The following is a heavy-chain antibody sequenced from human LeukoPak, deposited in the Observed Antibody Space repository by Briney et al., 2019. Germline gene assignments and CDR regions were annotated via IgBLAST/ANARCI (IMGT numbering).Heavy chain of an antibody. CDR1: GGSISSGGYY. V-gene: IGHV4-31*03. Sequence: SETLSLTCTVSGGSISSGGYYWSWIRQHPGKGLEWIGYIYYSGSTYYNPSLKSRVTISVDTSKNQFSLKLSSVTAADTAVYYCARGGYSSSDDAFDIWGQGTMVTVSS. D-gene: IGHD6-6*01. J-gene: IGHJ3*02. CDR3: ARGGYSSSDDAFDI. CDR2: IYYSGST.